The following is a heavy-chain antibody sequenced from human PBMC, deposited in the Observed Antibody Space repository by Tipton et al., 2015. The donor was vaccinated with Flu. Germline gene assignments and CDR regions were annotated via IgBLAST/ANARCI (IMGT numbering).Heavy chain of an antibody. V-gene: IGHV4-39*07. CDR2: IYHSGTA. J-gene: IGHJ5*02. Sequence: TLSLTCTVSGGSISSSRYYWGWIRQPPGKGLEWIGSIYHSGTAYYNPSLKSRVTISVDTSKNQISLKLSSVTAADTAVYYCARYPESNYHWFVPWGQGALVTVPS. CDR3: ARYPESNYHWFVP. D-gene: IGHD4-11*01. CDR1: GGSISSSRYY.